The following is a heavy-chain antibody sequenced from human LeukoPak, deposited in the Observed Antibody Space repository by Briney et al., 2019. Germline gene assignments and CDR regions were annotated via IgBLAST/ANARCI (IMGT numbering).Heavy chain of an antibody. Sequence: PSETLSLTCTVSGGSISSYYWSWIRQPPGKGLEWIGYIYYSGSTNYNPSLKSRVTISVDTSKNQFSLKLRSVTAADTAVYYCARVTGYMIEDYFDYWGQGTLVTVSS. CDR1: GGSISSYY. CDR2: IYYSGST. J-gene: IGHJ4*02. CDR3: ARVTGYMIEDYFDY. V-gene: IGHV4-59*01. D-gene: IGHD3-22*01.